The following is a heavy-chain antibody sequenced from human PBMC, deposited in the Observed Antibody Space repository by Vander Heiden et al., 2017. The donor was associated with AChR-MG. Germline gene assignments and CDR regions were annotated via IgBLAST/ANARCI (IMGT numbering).Heavy chain of an antibody. CDR3: AREPLTTGIDY. CDR1: GNTFTGYY. Sequence: QVQLVQSGAEVTKPGASVKVPCMASGNTFTGYYMHWVRQAPGQGLEWMGRINPNGGGTNYAQKFQGRVTMTRDTSISTAYMELSRLRSDDTAVYYCAREPLTTGIDYWGQGTLVTVSS. D-gene: IGHD4-17*01. J-gene: IGHJ4*02. V-gene: IGHV1-2*06. CDR2: INPNGGGT.